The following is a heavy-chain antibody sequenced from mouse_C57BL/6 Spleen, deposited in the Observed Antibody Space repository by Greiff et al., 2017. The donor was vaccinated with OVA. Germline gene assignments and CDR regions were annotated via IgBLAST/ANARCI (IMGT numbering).Heavy chain of an antibody. CDR1: GSTFTSYW. Sequence: QVQLQQPGTELVKPGASVKLSCKASGSTFTSYWLHWVTQRPGPGLEWLGNINPSNGGTNYNEKFKSKATLTVDKCSSTAYMQLSSLTSEDSAVYYCARADEDYAMDYWGQGTSVTVSS. CDR3: ARADEDYAMDY. J-gene: IGHJ4*01. V-gene: IGHV1-53*01. CDR2: INPSNGGT.